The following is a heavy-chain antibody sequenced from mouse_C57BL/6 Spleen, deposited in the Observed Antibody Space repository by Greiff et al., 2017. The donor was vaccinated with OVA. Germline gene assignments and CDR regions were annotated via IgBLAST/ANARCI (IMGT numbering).Heavy chain of an antibody. D-gene: IGHD2-3*01. Sequence: EVQLQQSGPELVKPGASVKISCKASGYSFTGYYMNWVKQSPEKSLEWIGEINPSTGGTTYNQKFKAKATLTVDKSSSTAYMQLKSLTSEDSAVYYCARWNRRPYDGSNYAMDYWGQGTSVTVSS. CDR3: ARWNRRPYDGSNYAMDY. CDR1: GYSFTGYY. J-gene: IGHJ4*01. V-gene: IGHV1-42*01. CDR2: INPSTGGT.